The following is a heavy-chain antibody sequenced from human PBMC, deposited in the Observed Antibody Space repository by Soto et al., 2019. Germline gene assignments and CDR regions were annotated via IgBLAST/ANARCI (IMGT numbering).Heavy chain of an antibody. CDR3: ARVGMVGTVLGSWFDP. D-gene: IGHD1-7*01. Sequence: PSETLSLTCSVSGGSVRSYYWSWVRQPAGKALEWIGRIYTSGSTGYNPSLKSRVTLSVDTSKNQFSLKVTSVTAADTAVYSCARVGMVGTVLGSWFDPRGQGTLVTVSS. V-gene: IGHV4-4*07. CDR2: IYTSGST. CDR1: GGSVRSYY. J-gene: IGHJ5*02.